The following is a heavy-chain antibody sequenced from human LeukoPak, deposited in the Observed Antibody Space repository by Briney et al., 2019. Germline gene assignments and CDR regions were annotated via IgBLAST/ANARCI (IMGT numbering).Heavy chain of an antibody. CDR3: ARGGFGEFKIWGPVDY. D-gene: IGHD3-10*01. V-gene: IGHV1-69*06. CDR2: IIPIFGTA. J-gene: IGHJ4*02. Sequence: SVKVSCKASGGTFSSYAISWVRQAPGQGLEWMGGIIPIFGTANYAQKLQGRVTITADKSTSTAYMELSSLRSEDTAVYYCARGGFGEFKIWGPVDYWGLGTLVTVSS. CDR1: GGTFSSYA.